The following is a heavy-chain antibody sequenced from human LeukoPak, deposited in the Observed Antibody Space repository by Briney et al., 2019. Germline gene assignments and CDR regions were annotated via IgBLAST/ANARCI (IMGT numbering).Heavy chain of an antibody. J-gene: IGHJ4*02. CDR2: IYPGDSDT. V-gene: IGHV5-51*01. Sequence: GESLKISCKGSGYSFTSYWIGWVRQMPGKGLEWMGIIYPGDSDTRYSPSFQGQVTISAAKSISPAYLQWSSLKASDPAMYYCARPYCSSTSCYTLGYWGQGTLVTVSS. D-gene: IGHD2-2*02. CDR1: GYSFTSYW. CDR3: ARPYCSSTSCYTLGY.